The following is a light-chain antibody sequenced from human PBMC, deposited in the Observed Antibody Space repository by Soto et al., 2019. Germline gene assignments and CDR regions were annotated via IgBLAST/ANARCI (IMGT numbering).Light chain of an antibody. CDR2: QVS. CDR1: SSDVGNYNY. CDR3: SSYTTSSTLCV. V-gene: IGLV2-14*01. J-gene: IGLJ1*01. Sequence: QSFLTQPASVSGSPGQSITISCTGTSSDVGNYNYVSWYQQHPGKAPQLMIFQVSNRASGVSNRFSGSKSGDTASLTISGLQAEDEADYYCSSYTTSSTLCVFGTGTKVTVL.